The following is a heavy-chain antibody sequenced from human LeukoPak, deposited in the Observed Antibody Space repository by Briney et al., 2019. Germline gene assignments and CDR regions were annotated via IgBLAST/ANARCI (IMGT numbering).Heavy chain of an antibody. CDR1: GGSISSENW. V-gene: IGHV4-4*02. CDR2: IYHNGNT. Sequence: SETLSLTCAVSGGSISSENWWSWFRQSPGKGLEWIGEIYHNGNTNYNPSLKSRVAISVDKSKSQFSLKLSSVTAADTAVYYCASANYYYYYGLDVWGQGTTVTVSS. J-gene: IGHJ6*02. CDR3: ASANYYYYYGLDV.